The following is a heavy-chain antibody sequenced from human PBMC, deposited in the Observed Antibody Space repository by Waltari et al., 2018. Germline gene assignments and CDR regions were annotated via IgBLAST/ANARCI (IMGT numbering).Heavy chain of an antibody. CDR2: INPNSCVT. D-gene: IGHD3-22*01. Sequence: QVQLVQSGAEVKKPGASVKVSCQASGYTITGYYMHCVRPAPGPGLELMGRINPNSCVTNYAQKFQCRVTMTMDTSISTAYMDLSILRSDDTVFYYCSIFPSSGYSIDYWGQGTLVTVSS. J-gene: IGHJ4*02. CDR3: SIFPSSGYSIDY. V-gene: IGHV1-2*05. CDR1: GYTITGYY.